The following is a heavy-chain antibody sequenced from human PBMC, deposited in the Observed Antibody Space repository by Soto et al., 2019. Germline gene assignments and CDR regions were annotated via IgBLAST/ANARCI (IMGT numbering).Heavy chain of an antibody. Sequence: SETLSLTCTVSGASITGSFFWSWIRHPAAQGREWIGRFSLSGTTNYNPSLRSRVIMSADVSKNQFSLRLTSVTAADTALYYCARGMTPPGATAWYYFDSWGQGTLVTVSS. J-gene: IGHJ4*02. V-gene: IGHV4-4*07. CDR3: ARGMTPPGATAWYYFDS. CDR1: GASITGSFF. D-gene: IGHD2-8*02. CDR2: FSLSGTT.